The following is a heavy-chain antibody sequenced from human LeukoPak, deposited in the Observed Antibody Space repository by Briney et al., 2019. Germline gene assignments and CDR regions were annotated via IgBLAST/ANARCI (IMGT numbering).Heavy chain of an antibody. CDR3: AKEPRENSGYYVSGWFDP. CDR2: ISGSGGST. CDR1: GFTFSSYA. D-gene: IGHD5-12*01. V-gene: IGHV3-23*01. J-gene: IGHJ5*02. Sequence: SGGSLRLSCAASGFTFSSYAMSWVRQAPGKGLEWVSAISGSGGSTYYADPVKGRFTISRDNSKNTLYLQMNSLRAEDTAVYYCAKEPRENSGYYVSGWFDPWGQGTLVTVSS.